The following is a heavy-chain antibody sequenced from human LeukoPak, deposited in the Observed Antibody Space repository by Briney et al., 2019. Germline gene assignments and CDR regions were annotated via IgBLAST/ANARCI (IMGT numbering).Heavy chain of an antibody. D-gene: IGHD3-16*01. V-gene: IGHV4-59*01. Sequence: SETLSLTCTVSGGSISSYYWSWIRQPPGKGLEWIGYIYYSGSTNYNPSLKSRVTISVDTSKNQFSLKLSSVTAADTAVYYCARVLGARSHTFDYWGQGTLVTVSS. CDR2: IYYSGST. CDR1: GGSISSYY. J-gene: IGHJ4*02. CDR3: ARVLGARSHTFDY.